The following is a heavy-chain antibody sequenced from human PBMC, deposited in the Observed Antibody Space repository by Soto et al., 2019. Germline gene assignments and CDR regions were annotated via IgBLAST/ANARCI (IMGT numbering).Heavy chain of an antibody. J-gene: IGHJ4*02. D-gene: IGHD2-2*01. Sequence: GGSLRLSCAASGFTLSSYAMHWVRQAPGKGLEYVSAISSNGGSTYYANSVKGRFTISRDNSKNTLYLQMGSLRAEDMAVYYCVRGTETSASCPDYWGQGTLVTVSS. CDR3: VRGTETSASCPDY. V-gene: IGHV3-64*01. CDR1: GFTLSSYA. CDR2: ISSNGGST.